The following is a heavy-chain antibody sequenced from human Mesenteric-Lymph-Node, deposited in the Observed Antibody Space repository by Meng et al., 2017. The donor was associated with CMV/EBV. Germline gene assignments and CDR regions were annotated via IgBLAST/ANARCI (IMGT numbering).Heavy chain of an antibody. D-gene: IGHD3-9*01. Sequence: SGGSVGSHSYYWGWIRQPPGKGLEWIGSVYYSGSTYYNPSLTSRVTISLDATKNQFSLKVTSVTAADSAVYFCARHQHFDFLLAFDFWGQGTPVTVSS. CDR2: VYYSGST. CDR3: ARHQHFDFLLAFDF. J-gene: IGHJ4*02. CDR1: GGSVGSHSYY. V-gene: IGHV4-39*01.